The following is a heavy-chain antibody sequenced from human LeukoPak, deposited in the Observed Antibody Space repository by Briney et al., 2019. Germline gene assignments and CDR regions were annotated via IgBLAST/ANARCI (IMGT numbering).Heavy chain of an antibody. CDR2: INPNSGGT. D-gene: IGHD2-2*01. J-gene: IGHJ6*03. Sequence: GASVKVSCKASGYTFTGYYMHWVRQAPGQGLEWMGRINPNSGGTNYAQKFQGRVTMTRDTSISTAYTELSRLRSDDTAVYYCAKDGYVVVPAAIGDYYYYYMDVWGKGTTVTVSS. V-gene: IGHV1-2*06. CDR3: AKDGYVVVPAAIGDYYYYYMDV. CDR1: GYTFTGYY.